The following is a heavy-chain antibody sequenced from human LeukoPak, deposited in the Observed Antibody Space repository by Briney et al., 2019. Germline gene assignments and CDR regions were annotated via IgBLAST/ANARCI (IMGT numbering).Heavy chain of an antibody. CDR1: GFTFNSYW. CDR2: INQGGSER. CDR3: AQPEDYFDY. V-gene: IGHV3-7*03. J-gene: IGHJ4*02. Sequence: GGSLRLSCAVSGFTFNSYWMSWVRQAPGKGLEWVANINQGGSERYNVDSVKGRFTISRDNAKNSLYLQMNSLRAEDTAVYYCAQPEDYFDYWGQGTLVTVSS.